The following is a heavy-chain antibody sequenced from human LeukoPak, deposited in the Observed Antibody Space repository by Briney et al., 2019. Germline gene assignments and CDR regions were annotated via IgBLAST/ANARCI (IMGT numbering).Heavy chain of an antibody. V-gene: IGHV4-59*01. J-gene: IGHJ4*02. CDR2: IYNSGST. Sequence: SETLSLTCTVSGGSISSYYWSWIRQPPGKGLEWIGCIYNSGSTNYNPSLKSRVTISVDTSKNQFSLKLSSVTAADTAVYYCARGASTFDYWGQGTLVTVSS. CDR3: ARGASTFDY. CDR1: GGSISSYY.